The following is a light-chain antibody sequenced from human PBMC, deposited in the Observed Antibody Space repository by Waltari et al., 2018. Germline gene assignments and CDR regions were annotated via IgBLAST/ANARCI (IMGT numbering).Light chain of an antibody. Sequence: DIQMTQSPSSLSASVGDRVTITCRASHSISNYLNWYQQKPRKAPKVLIYTASSLQSGVPSRFSGSGSGTDFTLTISNLQPEDFATYYCQQSYSTPYTFGQGTKLEIK. V-gene: IGKV1-39*01. J-gene: IGKJ2*01. CDR3: QQSYSTPYT. CDR2: TAS. CDR1: HSISNY.